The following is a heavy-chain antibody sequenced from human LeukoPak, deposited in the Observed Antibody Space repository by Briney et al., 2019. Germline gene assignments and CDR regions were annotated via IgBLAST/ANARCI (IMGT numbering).Heavy chain of an antibody. CDR1: GYSFTSYW. CDR2: IYPGDSDT. V-gene: IGHV5-51*01. J-gene: IGHJ4*02. Sequence: GESLQISCKGSGYSFTSYWIGWVRQLPGKGLEWMGIIYPGDSDTTYSPSFQGQVTISADKSISTAYLQWSSLKASDTTMYYCARQRDTTVVDSWGQGTLVTVSS. D-gene: IGHD5-18*01. CDR3: ARQRDTTVVDS.